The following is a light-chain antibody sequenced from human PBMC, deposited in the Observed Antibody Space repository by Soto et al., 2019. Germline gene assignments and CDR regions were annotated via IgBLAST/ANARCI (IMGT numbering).Light chain of an antibody. CDR3: QQSYSGPLT. V-gene: IGKV1-39*01. CDR1: QSISSY. J-gene: IGKJ4*02. Sequence: DIQMTQSPSCLSASVGDRVTITCRASQSISSYLNWYQQKPGKAPKVLIYAASSLQSGVTSRFSGIGSGKDFTFSISSLQPEDFATYYGQQSYSGPLTFGGGTKVEI. CDR2: AAS.